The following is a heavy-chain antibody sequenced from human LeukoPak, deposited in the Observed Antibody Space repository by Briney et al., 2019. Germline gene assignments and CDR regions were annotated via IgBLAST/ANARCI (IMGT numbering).Heavy chain of an antibody. Sequence: GGSLRLSCAASGFTFSSYGMHWVRQAPGKGLEWVAFIRYDGSNKYYADSVKGRFTISRDNAKNPLYLQMNSLRAEDTALYYCAKVKYYYDSSGALDYWGQGTLVTVSS. CDR1: GFTFSSYG. CDR2: IRYDGSNK. V-gene: IGHV3-30*02. J-gene: IGHJ4*02. CDR3: AKVKYYYDSSGALDY. D-gene: IGHD3-22*01.